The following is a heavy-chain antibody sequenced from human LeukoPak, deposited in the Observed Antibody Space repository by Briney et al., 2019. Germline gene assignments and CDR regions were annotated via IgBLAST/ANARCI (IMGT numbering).Heavy chain of an antibody. CDR1: GFTVSSNY. CDR3: ARGWYSSGWYEYYFDY. J-gene: IGHJ4*02. D-gene: IGHD6-19*01. Sequence: PGGSLRLSCAASGFTVSSNYMSWVRQAPGKGLEWVSVIYSGGSTYYADSVKGRFTISRDNSKNTLYLQVNSLRAEDTAVYYCARGWYSSGWYEYYFDYWGQGTLVTVSS. V-gene: IGHV3-53*01. CDR2: IYSGGST.